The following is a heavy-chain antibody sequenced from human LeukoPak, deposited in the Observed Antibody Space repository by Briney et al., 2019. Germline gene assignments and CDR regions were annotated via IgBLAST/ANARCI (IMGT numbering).Heavy chain of an antibody. D-gene: IGHD5-18*01. Sequence: GGSLRLSCAASGFTFSSYAMRWVRQAPGKGLEWVSAISGSGGNTFYADSVKGRFTISRDNSKNTLYLQVSSLGTEDTAGYYCANRAVDKAMVGFAYWGQGTLVTVHS. CDR3: ANRAVDKAMVGFAY. J-gene: IGHJ4*02. CDR2: ISGSGGNT. CDR1: GFTFSSYA. V-gene: IGHV3-23*01.